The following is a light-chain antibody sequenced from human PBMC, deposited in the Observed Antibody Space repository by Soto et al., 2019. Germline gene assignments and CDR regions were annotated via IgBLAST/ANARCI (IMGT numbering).Light chain of an antibody. CDR2: GAS. CDR1: QSVGTN. J-gene: IGKJ4*01. V-gene: IGKV3D-15*01. CDR3: HQYNNWPPLT. Sequence: ETVMTQSPATLSVSPGERATLSCRASQSVGTNLAWYQQKPGQGPRLLIYGASTRATGIPARFSGSGSGTEFTLTISSLQSEDFAVYYCHQYNNWPPLTFGGGTKVEIK.